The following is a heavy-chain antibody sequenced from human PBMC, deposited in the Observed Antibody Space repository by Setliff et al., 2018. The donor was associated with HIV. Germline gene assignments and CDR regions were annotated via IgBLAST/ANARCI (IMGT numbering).Heavy chain of an antibody. CDR2: INPSGDST. V-gene: IGHV1-46*01. CDR1: QNTFTSYY. J-gene: IGHJ6*03. CDR3: ARDLHTFMVNSYHYYMDV. D-gene: IGHD5-18*01. Sequence: ASVKVSCKASQNTFTSYYMHWVRQDPGQGLEWMGIINPSGDSTIYAQKFQGKVTMTRDTSTSTVYMELSSLRSEDTAVYYCARDLHTFMVNSYHYYMDVRGKGTTVTVSS.